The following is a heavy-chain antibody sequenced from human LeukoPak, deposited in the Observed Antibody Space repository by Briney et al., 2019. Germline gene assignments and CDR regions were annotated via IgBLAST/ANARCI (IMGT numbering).Heavy chain of an antibody. CDR1: GVSISSSNSY. J-gene: IGHJ4*02. CDR2: IYYSGNS. Sequence: SETLSLTCTVSGVSISSSNSYWGWIRQPPGKGLEWIGSIYYSGNSYYNASLKSQVSISIDTSKNQFSLRLTSVTAADTAVYYCARGLVGLDYWGQGTLVTVSS. D-gene: IGHD2-21*01. CDR3: ARGLVGLDY. V-gene: IGHV4-39*07.